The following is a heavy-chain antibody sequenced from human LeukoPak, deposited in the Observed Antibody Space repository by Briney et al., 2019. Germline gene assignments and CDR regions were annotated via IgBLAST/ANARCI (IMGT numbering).Heavy chain of an antibody. CDR3: ARDGILTGYFNEYYFDY. Sequence: SVKVSRKTSGYSFTNYAMNWVRQAPGQGLEWMGGIIPIFGTANYAQKFQGRVTITADESTSTAYMELSSLRSEDTAVYYCARDGILTGYFNEYYFDYWGQGTLVTVSS. D-gene: IGHD3-9*01. V-gene: IGHV1-69*13. CDR1: GYSFTNYA. CDR2: IIPIFGTA. J-gene: IGHJ4*02.